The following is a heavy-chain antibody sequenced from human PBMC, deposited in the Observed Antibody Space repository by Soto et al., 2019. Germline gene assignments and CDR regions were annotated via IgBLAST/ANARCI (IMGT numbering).Heavy chain of an antibody. J-gene: IGHJ6*03. V-gene: IGHV3-21*01. Sequence: GGSLRLSCAASGFTFSSYSMNWVRQAPGKGLEWVSSILSSSSYIYYADSVKGRFTISRDNAKNSLYLQMNSLRAEDAAVYYYAREGIAAAGTFYYYHYMDVWGKGTTVTVSS. D-gene: IGHD6-13*01. CDR2: ILSSSSYI. CDR3: AREGIAAAGTFYYYHYMDV. CDR1: GFTFSSYS.